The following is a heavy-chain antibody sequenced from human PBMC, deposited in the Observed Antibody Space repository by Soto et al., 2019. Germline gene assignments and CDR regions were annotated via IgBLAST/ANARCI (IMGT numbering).Heavy chain of an antibody. Sequence: QVQLVQSGAEVKKPGSSVKVSCKASGGTFSSYASSWVRQAPGQGLEWMGGIITIFGTANYAQKFQGRVTITADESTSTAYMELSSLRSEDTAVYYCASHSYGYFPHYYHGMDVWGQGTTVTVSS. J-gene: IGHJ6*02. CDR1: GGTFSSYA. CDR2: IITIFGTA. V-gene: IGHV1-69*12. D-gene: IGHD5-18*01. CDR3: ASHSYGYFPHYYHGMDV.